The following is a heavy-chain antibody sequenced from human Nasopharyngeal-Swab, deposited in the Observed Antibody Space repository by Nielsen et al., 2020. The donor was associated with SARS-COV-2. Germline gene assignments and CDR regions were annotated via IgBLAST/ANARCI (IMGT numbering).Heavy chain of an antibody. CDR2: ISARGTST. V-gene: IGHV3-23*01. D-gene: IGHD3-10*01. CDR1: GFTFSNYA. CDR3: AREGQGTPIDF. J-gene: IGHJ4*02. Sequence: GESLKISCVASGFTFSNYAMSWARQAPGKGLDWVSTISARGTSTFYVDSVKGRFTISRDNSKNTLHVQMSSLRAKDTAVYYCAREGQGTPIDFWGQGTLVTVSS.